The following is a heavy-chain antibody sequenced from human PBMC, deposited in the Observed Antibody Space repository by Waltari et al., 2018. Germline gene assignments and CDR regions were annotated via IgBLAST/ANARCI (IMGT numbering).Heavy chain of an antibody. CDR2: IYYSGST. Sequence: QVQLQESGPGLVKPSETLSLTCTVSGGSISSHYWSWIRQPPGKGLEWIGYIYYSGSTNYNPSLKSRVTISVDTSKNQFSLKLSSVTAADTAVYYCARDRRGDYGDYGFDYWDQGTLVTVSS. CDR3: ARDRRGDYGDYGFDY. CDR1: GGSISSHY. J-gene: IGHJ4*02. V-gene: IGHV4-59*11. D-gene: IGHD4-17*01.